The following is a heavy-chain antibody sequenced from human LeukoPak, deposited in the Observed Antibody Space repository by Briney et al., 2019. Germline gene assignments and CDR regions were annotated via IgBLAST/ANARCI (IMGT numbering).Heavy chain of an antibody. D-gene: IGHD2-15*01. J-gene: IGHJ4*02. Sequence: GGSLRLSCAASGFTFSSYAMHWVRQAPGKGLEWVSAISGSGGSTYYADSVKGRFTISRDNSKNTLYLQMNSLRAEDTAVYYCANLRYCSGGSCYSLWGQGTLVTVSS. CDR2: ISGSGGST. CDR1: GFTFSSYA. V-gene: IGHV3-23*01. CDR3: ANLRYCSGGSCYSL.